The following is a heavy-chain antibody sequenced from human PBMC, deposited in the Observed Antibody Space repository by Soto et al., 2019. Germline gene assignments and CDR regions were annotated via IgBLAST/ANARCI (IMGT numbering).Heavy chain of an antibody. V-gene: IGHV3-33*01. CDR3: ARARKEQWLVHRPLGSDADY. Sequence: GGSLRLSCAASGFTFSSYGMHWVRQAPGKGLEWVAVIWYDGSNKYYADSVKGRFTISRDNSKNTLYLQMNSLRAEDTAVYYCARARKEQWLVHRPLGSDADYWGQGTLVTVSS. D-gene: IGHD6-19*01. CDR1: GFTFSSYG. J-gene: IGHJ4*02. CDR2: IWYDGSNK.